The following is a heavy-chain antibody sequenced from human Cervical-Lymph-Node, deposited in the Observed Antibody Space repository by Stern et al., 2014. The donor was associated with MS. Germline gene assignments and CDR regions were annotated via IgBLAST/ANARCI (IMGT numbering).Heavy chain of an antibody. D-gene: IGHD3-16*01. CDR2: IREDVYDE. CDR3: AQGAAAI. V-gene: IGHV3-7*01. J-gene: IGHJ3*02. CDR1: GFTFSIYW. Sequence: EVQLVESGGGSVQPGESLRLSCAAPGFTFSIYWMSWLRQAPGKGLEWVANIREDVYDEYYVDSVRGRFTISRDNTRNVVYLQMNSLRAEDTAVYYCAQGAAAIWGQGTMVTVS.